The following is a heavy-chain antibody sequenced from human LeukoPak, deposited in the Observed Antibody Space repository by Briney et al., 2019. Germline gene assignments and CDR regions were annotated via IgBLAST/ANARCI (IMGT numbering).Heavy chain of an antibody. CDR1: GYTFTSYD. Sequence: ASVKVSCKASGYTFTSYDINWVRQATGQGLEWMGWMNPNSGNTGYAQKFQGRVTMTRNTSISTAYMELSSLRSEDTALYYCARGPLLGYCSGGSCQSGMDVWGQGTTVTVSS. D-gene: IGHD2-15*01. V-gene: IGHV1-8*01. CDR3: ARGPLLGYCSGGSCQSGMDV. J-gene: IGHJ6*02. CDR2: MNPNSGNT.